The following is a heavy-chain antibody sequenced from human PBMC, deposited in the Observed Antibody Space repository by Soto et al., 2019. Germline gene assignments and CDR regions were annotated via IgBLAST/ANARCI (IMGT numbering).Heavy chain of an antibody. CDR1: GFTFIIYA. D-gene: IGHD2-2*01. CDR3: AKGGPARRFDP. J-gene: IGHJ5*02. V-gene: IGHV3-23*01. Sequence: GGSLSLSCAASGFTFIIYAMSWVRQAPGKGLEWVSSIGSGDGDRFYADSVKGRFTISRDNSKNTLYLQMNSLRAEDTAVYYCAKGGPARRFDPWGQGTLVTVSS. CDR2: IGSGDGDR.